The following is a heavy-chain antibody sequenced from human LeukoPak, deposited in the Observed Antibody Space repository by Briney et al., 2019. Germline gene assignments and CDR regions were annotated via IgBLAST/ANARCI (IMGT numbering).Heavy chain of an antibody. Sequence: PGGSLRLSCAASGFSFTAYSMDWVRQAPGRGLEWISYIGPGGDIYYADSVTGRFTVSRDTAKNSLYLQMNGLRVGDTAVYYCARRFDSWGQGTLVTVFS. V-gene: IGHV3-48*01. CDR3: ARRFDS. CDR1: GFSFTAYS. J-gene: IGHJ4*02. CDR2: IGPGGDI.